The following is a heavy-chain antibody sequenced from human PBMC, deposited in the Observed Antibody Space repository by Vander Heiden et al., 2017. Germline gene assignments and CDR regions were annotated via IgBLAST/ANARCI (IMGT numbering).Heavy chain of an antibody. J-gene: IGHJ4*02. CDR1: GLSFSSYA. CDR2: ISTSGGT. V-gene: IGHV3-23*01. Sequence: EVQLLESGGDLVQPGGSLRLSCAASGLSFSSYAMTWVRQAPGKGLEWVSVISTSGGTYYADSVKGRFTISRDNSKNTLYLQMNSLRAEDTALYYCAKLTGSAHVDYWGQGILVTVSS. D-gene: IGHD3-9*01. CDR3: AKLTGSAHVDY.